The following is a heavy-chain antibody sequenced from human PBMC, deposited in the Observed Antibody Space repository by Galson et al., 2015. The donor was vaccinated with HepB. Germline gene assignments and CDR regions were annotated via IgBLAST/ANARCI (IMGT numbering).Heavy chain of an antibody. CDR2: IYGGHNT. D-gene: IGHD7-27*01. Sequence: SLRLSCAASGFSVTSNYMNWVRQAPGKGLEWVSTIYGGHNTYYADSVKGRFIISRDDSENTLYLQMDRLRADDTAVYYCAQLGTGYWGQGTLVTVSS. V-gene: IGHV3-53*01. CDR1: GFSVTSNY. J-gene: IGHJ4*02. CDR3: AQLGTGY.